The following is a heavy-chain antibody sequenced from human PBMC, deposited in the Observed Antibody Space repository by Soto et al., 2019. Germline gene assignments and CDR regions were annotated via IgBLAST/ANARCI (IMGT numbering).Heavy chain of an antibody. Sequence: ASVKVSCKASGYTFTSYYMHWVRQAPGQGLEWMGIINPSGGSTSYAQKLQGRVTMTRDTSTSTVYMELSSLRSEDTAVYYCARNWAIFGVVIPTYSLDYWGQGTLVTVSS. CDR3: ARNWAIFGVVIPTYSLDY. V-gene: IGHV1-46*03. D-gene: IGHD3-3*01. CDR1: GYTFTSYY. J-gene: IGHJ4*02. CDR2: INPSGGST.